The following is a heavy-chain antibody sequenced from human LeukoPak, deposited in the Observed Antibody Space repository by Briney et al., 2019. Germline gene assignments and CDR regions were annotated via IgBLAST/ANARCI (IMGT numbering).Heavy chain of an antibody. CDR2: ITNSGNSK. CDR1: EFTFSSYS. J-gene: IGHJ4*02. Sequence: GGSLRLSCAASEFTFSSYSMNWVRQAPGKGLEWVSYITNSGNSKSYADSVKGRFSISRDNSKNTLYLQMNSLRAEDTAVYYCARGRHSTSFFDYWGQGTLVTVSS. V-gene: IGHV3-48*01. CDR3: ARGRHSTSFFDY. D-gene: IGHD6-6*01.